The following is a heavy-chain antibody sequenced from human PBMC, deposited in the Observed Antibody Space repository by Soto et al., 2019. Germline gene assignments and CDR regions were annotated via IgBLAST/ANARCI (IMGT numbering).Heavy chain of an antibody. J-gene: IGHJ6*02. CDR2: ISYDGSNK. CDR1: GFTFSSYG. D-gene: IGHD3-10*01. Sequence: SGGALRLSCAASGFTFSSYGMHGVRQAPGKGLEWVAVISYDGSNKYYADSVKGRFTISRDNSKNTLYLQMNSLRAEDTAVYYCAKDLALLWFGELSGGMDVWGQGTTVTVSS. CDR3: AKDLALLWFGELSGGMDV. V-gene: IGHV3-30*18.